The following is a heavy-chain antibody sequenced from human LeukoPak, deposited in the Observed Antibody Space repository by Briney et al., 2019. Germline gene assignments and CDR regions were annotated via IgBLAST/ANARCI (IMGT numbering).Heavy chain of an antibody. CDR3: TTNDAFGI. CDR1: GFTFNNAW. V-gene: IGHV3-15*01. CDR2: IKTKTDGGTTDGTT. J-gene: IGHJ3*02. Sequence: GGSLRLSCAASGFTFNNAWMSWVRQAPGKGLEWVGRIKTKTDGGTTDGTTDYAGPVKGRFTISRDDSKNTLYLQMNSLKTEDTAVYYCTTNDAFGIWGQGTMVTVSS.